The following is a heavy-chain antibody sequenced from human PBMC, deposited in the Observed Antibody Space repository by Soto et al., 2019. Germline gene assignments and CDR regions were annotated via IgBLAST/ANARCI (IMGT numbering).Heavy chain of an antibody. CDR1: GYTFTSYD. CDR3: ARSERITIFGVVIRGDYFDY. V-gene: IGHV1-8*01. CDR2: MNPNSGNT. D-gene: IGHD3-3*01. Sequence: ASVKVSCKASGYTFTSYDINWVRQATGQGLEWMGWMNPNSGNTGYAQKFQGRVTMTRNTSISTAYMELSSLRSEGTAVYYCARSERITIFGVVIRGDYFDYWGQGTLVTVSS. J-gene: IGHJ4*02.